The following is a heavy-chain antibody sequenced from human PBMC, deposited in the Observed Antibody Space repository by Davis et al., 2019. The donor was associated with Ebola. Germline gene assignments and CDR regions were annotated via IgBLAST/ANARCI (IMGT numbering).Heavy chain of an antibody. CDR3: ARWDTAMEHFDY. CDR2: IDPSDSYT. V-gene: IGHV5-10-1*01. D-gene: IGHD5-18*01. Sequence: GESLKISCKGSGYSFTSYWISWVRQMPGKGLEWMGRIDPSDSYTNYSPSFQGHVTISADKSISTAYLQWSSLKASDTAMYYCARWDTAMEHFDYWGQGTLVTVSS. CDR1: GYSFTSYW. J-gene: IGHJ4*02.